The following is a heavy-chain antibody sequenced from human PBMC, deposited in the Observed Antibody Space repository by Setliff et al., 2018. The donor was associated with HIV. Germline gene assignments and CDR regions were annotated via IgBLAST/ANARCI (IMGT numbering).Heavy chain of an antibody. CDR3: ARGTFGIATPGVYFDY. CDR2: INHSGST. CDR1: GGSISSGDYY. D-gene: IGHD3-3*01. J-gene: IGHJ4*02. V-gene: IGHV4-39*07. Sequence: PSETLSLTCTVSGGSISSGDYYWSWIRQPPGKGLEWIGEINHSGSTNYNPSLKSRVSISVDPSKNQFSLQLISVTAADTAVYWCARGTFGIATPGVYFDYWGQGLLVTVSS.